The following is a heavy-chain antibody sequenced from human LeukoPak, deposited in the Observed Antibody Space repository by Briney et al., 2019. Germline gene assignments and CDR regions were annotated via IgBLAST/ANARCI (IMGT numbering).Heavy chain of an antibody. D-gene: IGHD2-15*01. CDR1: GYTFTGHY. V-gene: IGHV1-69*02. J-gene: IGHJ4*02. CDR2: IIPILGIA. CDR3: AGALAAATAAFDY. Sequence: ASVRVSCKASGYTFTGHYMHWIRQAPGQGLEWMGRIIPILGIANYAQKFQGRVTITADKSTSTAYMELSSLRSEDTAVYYCAGALAAATAAFDYWGQGTLVTVSS.